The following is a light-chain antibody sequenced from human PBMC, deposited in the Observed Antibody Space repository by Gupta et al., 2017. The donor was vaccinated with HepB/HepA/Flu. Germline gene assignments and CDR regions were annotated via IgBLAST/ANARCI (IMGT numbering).Light chain of an antibody. V-gene: IGKV4-1*01. J-gene: IGKJ1*01. CDR2: WAS. Sequence: DIVMSQSPDSLAVSLGERATTKCKSSQSILNTYKQKSYLVLYQQKAGQPPKVLISWASTRQSGVPERFTASGSGTEFTLTVTSLQADDVAVYYCQQHYSFPRTFGQGTKVELK. CDR3: QQHYSFPRT. CDR1: QSILNTYKQKSY.